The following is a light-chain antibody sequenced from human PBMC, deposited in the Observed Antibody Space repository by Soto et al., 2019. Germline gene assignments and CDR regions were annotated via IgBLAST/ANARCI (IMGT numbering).Light chain of an antibody. V-gene: IGKV1-6*01. CDR3: QQYDKYPFT. Sequence: AIQMTQSPSSLSASVGDRVTITCRASQGIRNDLGWYQHKPGKAPKLLIYAASSLHSGVPSKFSGGGSGTHFTLSISSLQSEDFATYYCQQYDKYPFTFGPGTKLDI. J-gene: IGKJ3*01. CDR1: QGIRND. CDR2: AAS.